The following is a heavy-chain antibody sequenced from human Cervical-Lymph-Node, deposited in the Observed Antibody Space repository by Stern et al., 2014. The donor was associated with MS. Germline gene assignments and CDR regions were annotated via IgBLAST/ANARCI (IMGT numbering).Heavy chain of an antibody. Sequence: QVQLQESGPGLVKPSETLSLNCSVSGVSISSYYWTWIRQPPGKGLEWIGYVYYSGTTNYNPSLKSRVTMAVDRPKNQFSLSLSSATAADTAVYYCARSARMPVPGTVESYYGVDVWGQGTTVTVS. CDR1: GVSISSYY. V-gene: IGHV4-59*01. D-gene: IGHD6-19*01. CDR2: VYYSGTT. J-gene: IGHJ6*02. CDR3: ARSARMPVPGTVESYYGVDV.